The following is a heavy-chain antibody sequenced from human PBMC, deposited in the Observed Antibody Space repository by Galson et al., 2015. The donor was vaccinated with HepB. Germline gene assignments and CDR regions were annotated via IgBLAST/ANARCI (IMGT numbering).Heavy chain of an antibody. CDR3: ARSGSYDSSGYVY. Sequence: SVKVSCKASGYTFTSYAMHWVRQAPGQRLEWMGWINAGNGNTKYSQKFQGRVTITRDTSASTAYMELSSLRSEDTAVYYCARSGSYDSSGYVYWGQGTLVTVSS. CDR2: INAGNGNT. CDR1: GYTFTSYA. V-gene: IGHV1-3*01. D-gene: IGHD3-22*01. J-gene: IGHJ4*02.